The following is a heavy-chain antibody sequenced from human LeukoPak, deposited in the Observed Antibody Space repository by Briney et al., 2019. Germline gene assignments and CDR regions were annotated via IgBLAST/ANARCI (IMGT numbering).Heavy chain of an antibody. J-gene: IGHJ3*02. Sequence: PSETLSPTCTVSGGSVSSGSYYWSWIRQPPGKGLEWIGYIYYSGSTNYNPSLKSRVTISVDTSKNQFSLKLSSVTAADTAVYYCAREGYHDAFDIWGQGTMVTVSS. CDR3: AREGYHDAFDI. D-gene: IGHD6-13*01. V-gene: IGHV4-61*01. CDR2: IYYSGST. CDR1: GGSVSSGSYY.